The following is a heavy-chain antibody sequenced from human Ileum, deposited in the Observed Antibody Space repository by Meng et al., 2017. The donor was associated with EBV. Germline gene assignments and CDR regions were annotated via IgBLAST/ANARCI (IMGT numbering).Heavy chain of an antibody. J-gene: IGHJ4*02. CDR2: INAGNGNT. CDR1: GYTFTSYG. V-gene: IGHV1-3*01. Sequence: VWVVRVRDEVQFPGVAVKVSGRLSGYTFTSYGMHGVRRAPGQRVEWMGWINAGNGNTKYSQKFQCRVTITRDTSASTAYMELSSLRSEDTAVYYCARGAYRGTVTTPSGNWGQGTLVTVSS. D-gene: IGHD4-17*01. CDR3: ARGAYRGTVTTPSGN.